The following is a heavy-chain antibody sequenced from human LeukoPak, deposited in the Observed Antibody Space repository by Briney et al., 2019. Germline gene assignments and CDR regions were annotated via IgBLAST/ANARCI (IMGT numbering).Heavy chain of an antibody. CDR3: ARDRHTAMVYYYYYVDV. J-gene: IGHJ6*03. D-gene: IGHD5-18*01. CDR1: GFTFSSYG. Sequence: GGSLRLSCAASGFTFSSYGMHWVRQAPGKGLEWVAFVRYDGSNKYYADSVKGRFTISRDNSENTVYLQMNSLRAEDTAVYYCARDRHTAMVYYYYYVDVWGTGTTVTVSS. CDR2: VRYDGSNK. V-gene: IGHV3-30*02.